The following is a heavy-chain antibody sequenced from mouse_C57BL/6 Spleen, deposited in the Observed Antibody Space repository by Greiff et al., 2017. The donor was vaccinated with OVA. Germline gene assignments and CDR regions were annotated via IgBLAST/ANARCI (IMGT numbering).Heavy chain of an antibody. J-gene: IGHJ2*01. CDR2: INPYNGDT. Sequence: EVHLVESGPELVKPGDSVKISCKASGYSFTGYFMNWVMQSHGKSLEWIGRINPYNGDTFYNQKFKGKATLTVDKSSSTAHMELRSLTSEDSAVYYCARPYYGSSHFDYWGQGTTLTVSS. CDR3: ARPYYGSSHFDY. D-gene: IGHD1-1*01. V-gene: IGHV1-20*01. CDR1: GYSFTGYF.